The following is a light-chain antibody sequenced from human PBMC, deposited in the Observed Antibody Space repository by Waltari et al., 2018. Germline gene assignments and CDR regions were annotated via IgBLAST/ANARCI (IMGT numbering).Light chain of an antibody. J-gene: IGKJ5*01. V-gene: IGKV3-20*01. CDR2: GAS. CDR1: QRVSGSY. CDR3: QYYGASRGPIT. Sequence: IVMTQSPATLSVSPGERPTLSCRASQRVSGSYLAWNQQKPGPAPRLLIYGASSRAPGIPDRFSGSGSGTDFTLTISRLEPEDFGVYYCQYYGASRGPITFGQGTRLEIK.